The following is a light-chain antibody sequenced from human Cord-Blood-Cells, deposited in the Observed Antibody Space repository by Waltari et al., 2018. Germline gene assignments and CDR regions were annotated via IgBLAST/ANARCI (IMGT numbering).Light chain of an antibody. CDR3: QQSYSTPLT. V-gene: IGKV1-39*01. CDR2: AAS. J-gene: IGKJ4*01. Sequence: DIQMTQSPSSLSASLGDRVTITFRASQSISSYLNWYQQKPGKAPKLRIYAASSLQSGVPSRFSGSGSGTDFTLTISSLQPEDFATYYCQQSYSTPLTFGGGTKVEIK. CDR1: QSISSY.